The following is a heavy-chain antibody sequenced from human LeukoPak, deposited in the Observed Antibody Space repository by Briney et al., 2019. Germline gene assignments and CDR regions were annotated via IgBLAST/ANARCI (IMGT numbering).Heavy chain of an antibody. CDR1: GFPFSVSW. CDR3: AKDWFATTDY. CDR2: ITTDETT. D-gene: IGHD1/OR15-1a*01. Sequence: GGSLRLSCAASGFPFSVSWMHWFRQVPGKGLMWVSRITTDETTTYADSVRGRFSISRDSAKNTVCLQMNSLRVEDTAVYYCAKDWFATTDYWGQGILVTVSS. V-gene: IGHV3-74*01. J-gene: IGHJ4*02.